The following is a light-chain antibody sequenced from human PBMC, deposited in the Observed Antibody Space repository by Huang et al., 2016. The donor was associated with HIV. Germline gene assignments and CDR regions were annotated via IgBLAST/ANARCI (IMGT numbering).Light chain of an antibody. Sequence: AVQLTQSPPSLSASVGDTIIISCRASQDIGTSLAWHQQKTGRAPKLLISGASTLQTGVPSRFSGDSAGTFFTLFITGLQPEDFATYYCQQLHTYPITFGQGTRLDMK. CDR1: QDIGTS. J-gene: IGKJ5*01. V-gene: IGKV1-13*02. CDR2: GAS. CDR3: QQLHTYPIT.